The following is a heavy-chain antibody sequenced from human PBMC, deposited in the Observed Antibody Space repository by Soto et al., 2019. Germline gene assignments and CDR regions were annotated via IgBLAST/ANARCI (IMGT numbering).Heavy chain of an antibody. CDR1: GFNFGNYA. CDR2: IRSETYGGTP. CDR3: TRYYYASSGYYVY. Sequence: SLRLSCTGSGFNFGNYAMSWVRQAPGKGPEWVGFIRSETYGGTPDYAASLRGRFTISRDDSKSIAYLEINGLQTDDTAVYYCTRYYYASSGYYVYWGQGTLVTVSS. J-gene: IGHJ4*02. D-gene: IGHD3-22*01. V-gene: IGHV3-49*04.